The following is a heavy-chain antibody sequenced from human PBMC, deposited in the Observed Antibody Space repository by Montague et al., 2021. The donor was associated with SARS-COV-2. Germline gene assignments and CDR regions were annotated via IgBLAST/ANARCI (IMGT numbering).Heavy chain of an antibody. CDR3: ARDGSLRFELLIGPRHYYYGMDV. D-gene: IGHD3-9*01. J-gene: IGHJ6*02. Sequence: SETLSLTCTVSGGSISSSSYYWGWIRQPPGKGLEWIGSIYYSESTYYNPSLKSRVTISVDTSKNQFSLKLSSVTAADTAVYYCARDGSLRFELLIGPRHYYYGMDVWGQGTTVTVSS. CDR1: GGSISSSSYY. CDR2: IYYSEST. V-gene: IGHV4-39*07.